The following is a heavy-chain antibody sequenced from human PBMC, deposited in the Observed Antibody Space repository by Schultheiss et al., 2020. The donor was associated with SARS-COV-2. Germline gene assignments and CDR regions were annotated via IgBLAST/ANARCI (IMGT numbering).Heavy chain of an antibody. V-gene: IGHV4-34*09. CDR1: GGSFSGFY. CDR2: IYYSGST. CDR3: ARSSGRYGLPDY. Sequence: SETLSLTCAVYGGSFSGFYWSWIRQPPGKGLEWIGYIYYSGSTNYNPSLKSRVTISVDTSKNQFSLKLSSVTAADTAMYYCARSSGRYGLPDYWGQGTLVTVSS. J-gene: IGHJ4*02. D-gene: IGHD4-17*01.